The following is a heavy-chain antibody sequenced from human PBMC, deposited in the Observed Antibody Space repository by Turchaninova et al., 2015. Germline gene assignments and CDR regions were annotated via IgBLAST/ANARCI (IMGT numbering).Heavy chain of an antibody. V-gene: IGHV3-21*01. D-gene: IGHD1-1*01. CDR2: ISRSSDYT. CDR1: GFTFSNYS. Sequence: EVQLVESGGGLVKPGGSLRLSCAASGFTFSNYSMNWVRQAPGKGLEGVSSISRSSDYTYYPDSLKVRFTISRDNAKNSLYLQMNSLRAEDTAVYYCARGGTKYYFDYWGQGTLVTVSS. J-gene: IGHJ4*02. CDR3: ARGGTKYYFDY.